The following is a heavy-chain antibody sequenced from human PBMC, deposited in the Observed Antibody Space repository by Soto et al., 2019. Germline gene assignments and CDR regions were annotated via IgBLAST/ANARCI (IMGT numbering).Heavy chain of an antibody. V-gene: IGHV1-3*05. D-gene: IGHD3-22*01. J-gene: IGHJ4*02. CDR1: GYTFTSYA. CDR3: ARGYYYDSSGYPY. Sequence: QVQLVQSGAEEKKPGASVKVSCKASGYTFTSYAMHWVRQAPGQRLEWMGWINAGNGNTKYSQKFQGRVTITRDTSASTAYMELSSLRSEDTVVYYCARGYYYDSSGYPYWGQGTLVTVSS. CDR2: INAGNGNT.